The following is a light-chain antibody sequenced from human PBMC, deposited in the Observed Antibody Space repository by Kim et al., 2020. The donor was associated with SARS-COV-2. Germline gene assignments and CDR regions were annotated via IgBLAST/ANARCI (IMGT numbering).Light chain of an antibody. V-gene: IGLV3-1*01. J-gene: IGLJ2*01. Sequence: SYELSQPPSVSVSPGQIASITCSGDKLGDKYACWYQHKPGQSPVLVIYQDSKRPSGIPERFSGSNSGNTATLTISGTQAMDEADYYCQAWDSSTHVVFGGGTKLTVL. CDR3: QAWDSSTHVV. CDR2: QDS. CDR1: KLGDKY.